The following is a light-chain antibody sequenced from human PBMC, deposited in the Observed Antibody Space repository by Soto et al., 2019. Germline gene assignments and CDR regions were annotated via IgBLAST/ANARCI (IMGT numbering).Light chain of an antibody. Sequence: IPMTQSPSSLSASVGGRVTLTCRTSRAINNYVNWYQHHPGRVPKLLISSASILQAGVPSRFSAGGSGTHFALTISNLQPEDVATYYCQQSYSTPPNFGQGTKLEI. CDR2: SAS. V-gene: IGKV1-39*01. J-gene: IGKJ2*01. CDR3: QQSYSTPPN. CDR1: RAINNY.